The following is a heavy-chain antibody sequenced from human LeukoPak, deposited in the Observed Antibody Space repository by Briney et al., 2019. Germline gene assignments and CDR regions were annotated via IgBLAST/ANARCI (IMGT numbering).Heavy chain of an antibody. CDR1: GDSVSSNSAA. J-gene: IGHJ6*02. D-gene: IGHD3-16*01. Sequence: SQTLSLTCAISGDSVSSNSAAWNWIRQSPSRGLEWLGRTYYRSKWYSDYGASARGRIAINPDTSKNQFSLQLNSVTPEDTAVYYCAREGLYDYVWGSFLPPNYYYYYGMDVWGQGTTVTVSS. CDR3: AREGLYDYVWGSFLPPNYYYYYGMDV. V-gene: IGHV6-1*01. CDR2: TYYRSKWYS.